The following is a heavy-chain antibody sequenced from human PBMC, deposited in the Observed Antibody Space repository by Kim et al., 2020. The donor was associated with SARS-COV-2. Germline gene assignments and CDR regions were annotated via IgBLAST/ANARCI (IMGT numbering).Heavy chain of an antibody. D-gene: IGHD1-26*01. CDR1: GITFSNYA. CDR3: AKDLTVGTTVSSFDL. CDR2: ITDSGGRT. J-gene: IGHJ2*01. Sequence: GGSLRLSCAASGITFSNYAMTWVRQAPGKGLEWVSAITDSGGRTNYADSVKGRFTISRDNSKNTLYLQMSSLRAEDTALYFCAKDLTVGTTVSSFDLWGRGTLVTVSS. V-gene: IGHV3-23*01.